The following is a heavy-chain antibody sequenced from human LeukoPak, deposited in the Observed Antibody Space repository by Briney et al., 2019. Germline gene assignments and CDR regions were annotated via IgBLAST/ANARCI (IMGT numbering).Heavy chain of an antibody. CDR3: AREHTPYGSGCTAAY. J-gene: IGHJ4*02. D-gene: IGHD6-19*01. Sequence: GGSLRLSCAASGFTFSSYGLNWVRQAPGEGLEWGSYVSPSSTTIYYADSVKGRFTISRDNAKNSLYLQMNSLRAEDTAVYYCAREHTPYGSGCTAAYWGQGTLVTVSS. V-gene: IGHV3-48*01. CDR2: VSPSSTTI. CDR1: GFTFSSYG.